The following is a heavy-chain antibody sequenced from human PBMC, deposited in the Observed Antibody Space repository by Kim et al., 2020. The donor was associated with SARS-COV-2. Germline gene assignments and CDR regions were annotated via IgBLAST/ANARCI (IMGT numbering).Heavy chain of an antibody. CDR2: ISYDGSNN. J-gene: IGHJ4*02. V-gene: IGHV3-30*18. CDR1: GFTFSSYG. D-gene: IGHD3-22*01. Sequence: GGSPRLSCAASGFTFSSYGMHWVRQAPGKGLEWVAVISYDGSNNYYADSVKGRFTISRDNSTNTLYLQMHSLRAEDTAVYYCAKDLRSSGYFDYWGQGTL. CDR3: AKDLRSSGYFDY.